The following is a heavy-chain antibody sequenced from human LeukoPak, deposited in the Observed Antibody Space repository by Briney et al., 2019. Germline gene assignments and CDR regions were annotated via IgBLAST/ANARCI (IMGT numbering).Heavy chain of an antibody. Sequence: SETPSLTCAVYGGSFSDYYWSWIRQPPGKGLDWIGEINHSGSTNYNPSLKSRVTISVDTSKNQFSLKLSSVTAADTAVYYCARCLTGNYYDRSGYYRYYFVYWGQGALATVSS. J-gene: IGHJ4*02. CDR1: GGSFSDYY. CDR2: INHSGST. CDR3: ARCLTGNYYDRSGYYRYYFVY. V-gene: IGHV4-34*01. D-gene: IGHD3-22*01.